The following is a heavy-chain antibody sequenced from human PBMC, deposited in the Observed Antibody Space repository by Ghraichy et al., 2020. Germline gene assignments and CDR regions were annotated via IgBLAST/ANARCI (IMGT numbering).Heavy chain of an antibody. CDR3: ARDRGSSWNMDV. CDR1: GDSISSYY. V-gene: IGHV4-59*01. Sequence: SETLSLTCTVSGDSISSYYWSWIRQPPGKGLEWIGYIYYSGSTNYNPSLKSRVTISFDTSKNQFSLKLSSVTAADTAVYYCARDRGSSWNMDVWGQGTTVTVSS. D-gene: IGHD6-13*01. J-gene: IGHJ6*02. CDR2: IYYSGST.